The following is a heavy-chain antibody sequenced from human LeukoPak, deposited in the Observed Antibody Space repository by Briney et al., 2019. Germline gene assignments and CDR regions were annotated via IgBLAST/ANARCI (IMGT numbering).Heavy chain of an antibody. Sequence: PGGSLRLSCAASGFTFSSYWMHWVRQAPGKGLVWVSRINSDGSSTSYADSVKGRSTISRDNAKNTLYLQMNSLRAEDTAVYYCARGGWWGAYYYDSSGYSDYWGQGTLVTVSS. CDR3: ARGGWWGAYYYDSSGYSDY. D-gene: IGHD3-22*01. CDR1: GFTFSSYW. V-gene: IGHV3-74*01. CDR2: INSDGSST. J-gene: IGHJ4*02.